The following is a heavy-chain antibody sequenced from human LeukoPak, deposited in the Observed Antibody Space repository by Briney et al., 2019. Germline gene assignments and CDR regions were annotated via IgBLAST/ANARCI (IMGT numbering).Heavy chain of an antibody. CDR3: AELGITMIGGV. CDR2: ISSSSTTI. Sequence: PGGSLRLSCAASGFTFSSYSMNWVRQAPGKGLEWVSYISSSSTTIYYADSVKVRFTISRDNAQNSLYLQMNSLRAEDRAVYYCAELGITMIGGVWGKGTTVTISS. CDR1: GFTFSSYS. D-gene: IGHD3-10*02. V-gene: IGHV3-48*01. J-gene: IGHJ6*04.